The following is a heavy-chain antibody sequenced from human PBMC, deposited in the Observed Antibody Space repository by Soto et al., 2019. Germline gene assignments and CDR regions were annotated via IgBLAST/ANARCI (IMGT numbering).Heavy chain of an antibody. J-gene: IGHJ4*02. D-gene: IGHD2-21*01. CDR3: TTIFLWSYYFDN. V-gene: IGHV3-15*01. CDR1: GFTFNNAW. Sequence: GGSLRLSCAGSGFTFNNAWMSWVRQAPGKGLEWVGRIKKETDGGTTDYAASVKGRFSISRDDSKNTVFLQMNSLRTEDTAVYYCTTIFLWSYYFDNWGPGTLVTVSS. CDR2: IKKETDGGTT.